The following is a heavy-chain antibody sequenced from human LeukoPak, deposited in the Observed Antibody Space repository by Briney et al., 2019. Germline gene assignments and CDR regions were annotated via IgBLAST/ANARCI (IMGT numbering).Heavy chain of an antibody. CDR1: GFTFSSYS. J-gene: IGHJ3*02. V-gene: IGHV3-48*01. D-gene: IGHD2-15*01. CDR2: ISSSSSTI. CDR3: ARTGYCSGGSCYGPDI. Sequence: GGSLRLSCAASGFTFSSYSMNWVRQAPGKGLEWASYISSSSSTIYYADSVKGRFTISRDNAKNSLYLQMNSLRAEDTAVYYCARTGYCSGGSCYGPDIWGQGTMVTVSS.